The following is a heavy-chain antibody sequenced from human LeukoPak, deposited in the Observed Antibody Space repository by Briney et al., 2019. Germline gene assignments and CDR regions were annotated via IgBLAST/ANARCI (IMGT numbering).Heavy chain of an antibody. J-gene: IGHJ4*02. D-gene: IGHD6-19*01. Sequence: GGSLRLSCAASGFTFSSFSMSGVRQAPGGGLEGGSSINSRGYNTYDADSVKGRFTISIDNSKNSLYLQMDSLRAEDTVVYYCAKGPRPDLSVAHTVENWGQGTLVTVSS. CDR3: AKGPRPDLSVAHTVEN. CDR1: GFTFSSFS. CDR2: INSRGYNT. V-gene: IGHV3-23*01.